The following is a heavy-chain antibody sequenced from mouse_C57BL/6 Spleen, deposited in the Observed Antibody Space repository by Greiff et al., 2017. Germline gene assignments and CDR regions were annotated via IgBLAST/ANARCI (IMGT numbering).Heavy chain of an antibody. Sequence: VQLQQPGAELVKPGASVKMSCKASGYTFTSYWITWVKQRPGQGLEWIGDIYPGSGSTNYNEKFKSKATLTVDTSSSTAYMQLSSLTSEDSAVYYCARPYYGSSWYFDYWGQGTTLTVSS. D-gene: IGHD1-1*01. CDR2: IYPGSGST. V-gene: IGHV1-55*01. J-gene: IGHJ2*01. CDR3: ARPYYGSSWYFDY. CDR1: GYTFTSYW.